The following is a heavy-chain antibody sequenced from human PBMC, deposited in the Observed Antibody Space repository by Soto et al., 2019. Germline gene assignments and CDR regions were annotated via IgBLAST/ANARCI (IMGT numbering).Heavy chain of an antibody. J-gene: IGHJ4*02. V-gene: IGHV3-23*01. Sequence: GGSLRLSCAASGFTFGASALQWVRQASGKGLECVSAISGSGGSTYYADSVKGRFTISRDNSKNTLYLQMNSLRAEDTAVYYCAKDGIGYCISTSCYSVDYWGQGTLVTVSS. CDR1: GFTFGASA. CDR3: AKDGIGYCISTSCYSVDY. D-gene: IGHD2-2*01. CDR2: ISGSGGST.